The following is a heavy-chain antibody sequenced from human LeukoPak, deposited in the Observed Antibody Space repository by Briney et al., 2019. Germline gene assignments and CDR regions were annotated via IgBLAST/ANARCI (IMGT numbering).Heavy chain of an antibody. V-gene: IGHV1-69*04. Sequence: SVKVSCKASGGTFSSYAISWVRQAPGQGLEWMRRIIPIFGIANYAQKFQGRVTITADKSTSTAYMELSSLRSEDTAVYYCARSLWFGESRGGSLSSNWFDPWGQGTLVTVSS. CDR2: IIPIFGIA. CDR3: ARSLWFGESRGGSLSSNWFDP. J-gene: IGHJ5*02. CDR1: GGTFSSYA. D-gene: IGHD3-10*01.